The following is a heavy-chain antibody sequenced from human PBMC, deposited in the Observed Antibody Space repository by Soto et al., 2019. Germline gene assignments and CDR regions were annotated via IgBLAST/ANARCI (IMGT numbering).Heavy chain of an antibody. J-gene: IGHJ4*02. CDR3: ARGMSSNYYRVFDY. CDR1: GFTVSGNY. Sequence: GGSLRLSCAASGFTVSGNYMSWVRQAPGKGLEWVSVIYVGDSTYYTDSVKGRFTISRDNSKNTLYLQMNSLRAEDTAIYYCARGMSSNYYRVFDYWGQGILVTVSS. CDR2: IYVGDST. V-gene: IGHV3-53*01. D-gene: IGHD3-22*01.